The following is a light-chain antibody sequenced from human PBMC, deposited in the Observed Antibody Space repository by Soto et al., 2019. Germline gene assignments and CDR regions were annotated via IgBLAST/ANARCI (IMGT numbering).Light chain of an antibody. Sequence: QPVLTQPPSVSGAPGQRVTISCTGSSSNIGAGYDVHWYQQLPGTAPKLLIYGNSNRPSGVPDRFSGSKSGNTASLTISGLQAEDEADYYCYSYTSSSTVLFGGGTKLTVL. CDR1: SSNIGAGYD. CDR2: GNS. J-gene: IGLJ2*01. V-gene: IGLV1-40*01. CDR3: YSYTSSSTVL.